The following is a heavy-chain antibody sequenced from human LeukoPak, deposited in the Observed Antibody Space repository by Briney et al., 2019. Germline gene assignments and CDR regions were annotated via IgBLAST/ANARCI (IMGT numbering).Heavy chain of an antibody. D-gene: IGHD2-15*01. CDR3: ARDGAGYCYYYYGMDV. J-gene: IGHJ6*02. CDR2: IIPIFGTA. V-gene: IGHV1-69*13. Sequence: SVNVSCKASGGTFSSYAISWVRQAPGQGLEWMGGIIPIFGTANYAQKFQGRVTITADESTSTAYMELSSLRSEDMAVYYCARDGAGYCYYYYGMDVWGQGTTVTVSS. CDR1: GGTFSSYA.